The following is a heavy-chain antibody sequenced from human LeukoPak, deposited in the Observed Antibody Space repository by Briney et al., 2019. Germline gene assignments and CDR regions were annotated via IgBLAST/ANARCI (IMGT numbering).Heavy chain of an antibody. D-gene: IGHD6-19*01. CDR2: IYSDGGT. V-gene: IGHV3-53*01. CDR1: GFTVSNSY. J-gene: IGHJ4*02. CDR3: ARDSNGPAF. Sequence: PGGSLRLSCVASGFTVSNSYMSWVRQAPGKGLEWVSVIYSDGGTFYSDSVKGRFTISRDYSKRTLYLQMNSLRADDTAVYYCARDSNGPAFWGQGTLVTVSS.